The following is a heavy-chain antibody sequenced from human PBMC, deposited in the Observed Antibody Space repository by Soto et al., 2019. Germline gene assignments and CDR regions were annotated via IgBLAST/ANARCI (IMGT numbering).Heavy chain of an antibody. CDR1: GGSISSSSYY. CDR3: ARSDIVATTRYYFDY. J-gene: IGHJ4*02. D-gene: IGHD5-12*01. Sequence: QLQLQESGPGLVKPSETLSLTCTVSGGSISSSSYYWGWIRQPPGKGLEWIGSIYYSGSTYYNPSLKSRVTISVDTSKNQFSLKLSSVTAADTAVYYCARSDIVATTRYYFDYWGQGTLVTVSS. CDR2: IYYSGST. V-gene: IGHV4-39*01.